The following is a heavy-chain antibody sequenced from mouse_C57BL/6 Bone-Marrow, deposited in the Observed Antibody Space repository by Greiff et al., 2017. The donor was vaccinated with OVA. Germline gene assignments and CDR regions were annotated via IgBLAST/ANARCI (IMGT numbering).Heavy chain of an antibody. CDR3: ASYYYGSSYGFAY. J-gene: IGHJ3*01. CDR1: GFSLTSYA. D-gene: IGHD1-1*01. CDR2: IWTGGGT. Sequence: VMLVESGPGLVAPSQSLSITCTVSGFSLTSYAISWVRQPPGKGLEWLGVIWTGGGTNYNSALKSRLSISNDNSKSQVFLKMNSLQTDDTARYYCASYYYGSSYGFAYWGQGTLVTVSA. V-gene: IGHV2-9-1*01.